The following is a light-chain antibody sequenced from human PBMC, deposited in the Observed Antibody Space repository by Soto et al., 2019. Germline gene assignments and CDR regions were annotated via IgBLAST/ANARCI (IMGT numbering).Light chain of an antibody. J-gene: IGKJ2*01. CDR1: QSISRW. V-gene: IGKV1-5*01. CDR2: DAS. Sequence: GDRVTITCRASQSISRWLTWYQQKPGKAPKVLIYDASSLESGVPSRFSGSGSVTEFTLTITSLQPDDLGTYYCQQYNSPATFGQGTKLEIK. CDR3: QQYNSPAT.